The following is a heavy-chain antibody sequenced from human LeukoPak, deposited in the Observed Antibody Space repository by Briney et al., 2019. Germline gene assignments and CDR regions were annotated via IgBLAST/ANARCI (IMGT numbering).Heavy chain of an antibody. CDR3: ARKNDFDI. CDR1: GGSITNYY. V-gene: IGHV4-59*01. D-gene: IGHD2/OR15-2a*01. J-gene: IGHJ3*02. CDR2: IYYSGST. Sequence: SETLSLTCIVSGGSITNYYWSWIRQPPGKGLEWIGYIYYSGSTNYNPSLKSRVTISVDTSNNQFSLRLSSVTAADTAVYYCARKNDFDIWGQGTLVTVSS.